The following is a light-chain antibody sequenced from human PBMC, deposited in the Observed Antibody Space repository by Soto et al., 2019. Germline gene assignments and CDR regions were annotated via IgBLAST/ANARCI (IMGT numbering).Light chain of an antibody. CDR3: GAWDSSLSAVV. Sequence: QSVLTQPPSVSAAPGQKVTISCSGSNSNIGNNFVSWYQHLPGTAPKLLIYDNSKRPSGIPARFSGSKSGTSATLGITGLQTGDEADYYCGAWDSSLSAVVFGGGTKLTVL. CDR2: DNS. V-gene: IGLV1-51*01. J-gene: IGLJ2*01. CDR1: NSNIGNNF.